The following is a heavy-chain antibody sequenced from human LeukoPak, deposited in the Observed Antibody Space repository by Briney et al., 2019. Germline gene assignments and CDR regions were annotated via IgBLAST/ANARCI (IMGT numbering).Heavy chain of an antibody. D-gene: IGHD5-18*01. J-gene: IGHJ4*02. Sequence: SETLSLTCTVSGASISGSSYYWVWIRQPPGMGLEWIGSIYYSGNTYYNPSLKSRVTISVDTSKNQFSLTLSSVTAADTAVYYCARQSTAMGTFDYWGQGTLVPVSS. CDR3: ARQSTAMGTFDY. CDR1: GASISGSSYY. CDR2: IYYSGNT. V-gene: IGHV4-39*01.